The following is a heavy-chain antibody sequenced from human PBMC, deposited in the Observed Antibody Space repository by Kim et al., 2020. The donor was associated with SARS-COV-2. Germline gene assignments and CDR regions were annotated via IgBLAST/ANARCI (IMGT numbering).Heavy chain of an antibody. V-gene: IGHV1-24*01. Sequence: ASVKVSCKVSGYTLTELSMHWVRQAPGKGLEWMGGFDPEDGETIYAQKFQGRVTMTEDTSTDTAYMELSSLRSEDTAVYYCATYPLSGSSGAMMFLGGFARWFDPWGQGTLVTVSS. J-gene: IGHJ5*02. CDR2: FDPEDGET. CDR1: GYTLTELS. CDR3: ATYPLSGSSGAMMFLGGFARWFDP. D-gene: IGHD6-19*01.